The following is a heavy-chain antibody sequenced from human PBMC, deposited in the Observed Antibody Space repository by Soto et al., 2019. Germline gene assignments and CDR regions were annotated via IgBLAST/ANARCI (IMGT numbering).Heavy chain of an antibody. CDR1: GFTFSSYA. CDR3: AKDFVPYSSVWHEYFEH. J-gene: IGHJ1*01. CDR2: ISVIGGST. V-gene: IGHV3-23*01. D-gene: IGHD6-19*01. Sequence: GGSLCLSCAASGFTFSSYAMSWVRQAQGKGLGWVSAISVIGGSTYYADSVKGRFTISRDNSKNTLYMQMNSLRAEDTVVYYCAKDFVPYSSVWHEYFEHWGQGTVAKVSS.